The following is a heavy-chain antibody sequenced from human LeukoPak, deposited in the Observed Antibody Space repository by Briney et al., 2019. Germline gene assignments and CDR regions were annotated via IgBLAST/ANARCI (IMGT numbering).Heavy chain of an antibody. CDR1: GSTVSSNY. V-gene: IGHV3-53*05. D-gene: IGHD3-22*01. CDR2: IYSGGST. CDR3: ARAPMSYDSSGFGGAFDI. J-gene: IGHJ3*02. Sequence: GGSLRLSCAASGSTVSSNYMSWVRQAPGKGLEWVSVIYSGGSTYYADSVKGRFTISRDNSKNTMYLQMNSLRAEDTAMYYCARAPMSYDSSGFGGAFDIWGQGTMVTVSS.